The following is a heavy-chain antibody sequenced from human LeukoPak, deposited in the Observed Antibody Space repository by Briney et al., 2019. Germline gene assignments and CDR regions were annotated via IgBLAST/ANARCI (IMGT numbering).Heavy chain of an antibody. CDR3: ARVEMATITLDY. CDR2: IIPIFGTA. J-gene: IGHJ4*02. Sequence: ASVKVSCKASGGTFSSYAISWVRQAPGQGLEWMGGIIPIFGTANYAQKFQGRVTITADESTSTAYMELSSLRSEDTAVYYCARVEMATITLDYWGQGTLVTVSS. D-gene: IGHD5-24*01. V-gene: IGHV1-69*13. CDR1: GGTFSSYA.